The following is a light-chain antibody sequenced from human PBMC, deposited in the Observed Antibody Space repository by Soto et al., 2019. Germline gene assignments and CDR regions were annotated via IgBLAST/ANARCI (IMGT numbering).Light chain of an antibody. J-gene: IGKJ1*01. CDR2: KET. CDR1: QSISSW. CDR3: QQYNSYWT. V-gene: IGKV1-5*03. Sequence: DIQMTQYPSPLSASVGDRVPITCRAIQSISSWLAWYNQKPGKAPKLLIYKETSLESGVPSRFSGGGSGTEVTLTISSLRPGDFATYFCQQYNSYWTFGQGNKVELK.